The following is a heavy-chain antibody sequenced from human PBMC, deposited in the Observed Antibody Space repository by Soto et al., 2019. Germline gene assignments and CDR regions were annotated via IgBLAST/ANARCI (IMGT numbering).Heavy chain of an antibody. V-gene: IGHV1-46*01. CDR1: GYTFTSYY. D-gene: IGHD3-22*01. CDR3: ARDLCDRPIYYYYYGMDV. CDR2: INPSGGST. Sequence: ASVKVSCKASGYTFTSYYMHWVRQAPGQGLEWMGIINPSGGSTSYAQKFQGRVTMTRDTSTSTVYMELSSLRSEDTAVYYCARDLCDRPIYYYYYGMDVWGQGTTVTVSS. J-gene: IGHJ6*02.